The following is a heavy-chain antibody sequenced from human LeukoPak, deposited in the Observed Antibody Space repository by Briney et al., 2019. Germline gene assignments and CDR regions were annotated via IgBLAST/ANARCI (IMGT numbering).Heavy chain of an antibody. CDR2: INPSGGST. CDR1: GYTFTSYY. D-gene: IGHD6-19*01. CDR3: ARWDPIAVAGLRSKEPAEYFQH. V-gene: IGHV1-46*01. J-gene: IGHJ1*01. Sequence: ASVKVSCKASGYTFTSYYMHWVQQAPGQGLEWMGIINPSGGSTSYAQKFQGRVTMTRDTSTSTVYMELSSLRSEDTAVYYCARWDPIAVAGLRSKEPAEYFQHWGQGTLVTVSS.